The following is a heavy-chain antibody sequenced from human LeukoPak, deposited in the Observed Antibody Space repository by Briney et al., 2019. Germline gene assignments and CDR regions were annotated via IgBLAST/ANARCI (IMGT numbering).Heavy chain of an antibody. V-gene: IGHV3-74*01. Sequence: PGGSLRLSCAASGFTFSSYWMHWVRQAPGKGLLWVSRINTDGSGTIYADSVKGRFTISRDNANNTLYLQMNSLRAEDTALYYCARAKPGGNWFDPWGRGTLVAVSS. CDR1: GFTFSSYW. CDR3: ARAKPGGNWFDP. J-gene: IGHJ5*02. D-gene: IGHD3-16*01. CDR2: INTDGSGT.